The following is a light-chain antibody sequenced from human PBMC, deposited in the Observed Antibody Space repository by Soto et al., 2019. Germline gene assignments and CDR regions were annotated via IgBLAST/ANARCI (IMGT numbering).Light chain of an antibody. CDR3: ATWDDSLNVV. J-gene: IGLJ2*01. V-gene: IGLV1-44*01. Sequence: QSVLTQSPSASGTPGQRVSISCSGSTSNIGTNTVSCYQHVPGTAPKLLIYSNDQRPSAVPGRFSGSKSGTSASLAISGLLSEDEADYYCATWDDSLNVVFGGGTKVTVL. CDR1: TSNIGTNT. CDR2: SND.